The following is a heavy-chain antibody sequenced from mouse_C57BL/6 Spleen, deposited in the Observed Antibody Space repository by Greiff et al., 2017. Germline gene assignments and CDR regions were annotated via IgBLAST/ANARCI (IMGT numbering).Heavy chain of an antibody. CDR1: GFTFSSYT. CDR2: ISGGGGNT. V-gene: IGHV5-9*01. Sequence: EVKLMESGGGLVKPGGSLKLSCAASGFTFSSYTMSWVRQTPEKRLEWVATISGGGGNTYYPDSVKGRFTISRDNAKNTLYLQMSSLRSEDTALYYCASFYYDYVWFAYWGQGTLVTVSA. J-gene: IGHJ3*01. CDR3: ASFYYDYVWFAY. D-gene: IGHD2-4*01.